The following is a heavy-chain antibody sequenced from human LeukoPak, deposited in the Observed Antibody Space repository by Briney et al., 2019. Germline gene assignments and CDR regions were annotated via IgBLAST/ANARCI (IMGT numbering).Heavy chain of an antibody. CDR1: GFTFSAYA. CDR3: AKEQTYYYGSGSHNWFDP. CDR2: ISGSGGST. Sequence: GGSLRLSCAASGFTFSAYAMSWVRQAPGKGLEWVSAISGSGGSTYYADSVKGRFTISRDNSKNTLYLQMNSLRAEDTAVYTCAKEQTYYYGSGSHNWFDPWGQGTLVTVSS. D-gene: IGHD3-10*01. V-gene: IGHV3-23*01. J-gene: IGHJ5*02.